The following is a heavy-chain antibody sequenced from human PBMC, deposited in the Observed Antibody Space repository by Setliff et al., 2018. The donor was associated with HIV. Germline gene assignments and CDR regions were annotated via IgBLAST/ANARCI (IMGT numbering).Heavy chain of an antibody. J-gene: IGHJ4*02. V-gene: IGHV4-4*08. Sequence: TSETLSLTCTVSGGSISSYYWSWIRQPPGKGLEWIGYIYTSGSTYYNPSLKSRVTISVDTSKNQFSLKLSSVTAADTAVYYCASYRKAERWLQLGGNFDYWGQGTLVTAPQ. D-gene: IGHD5-12*01. CDR3: ASYRKAERWLQLGGNFDY. CDR1: GGSISSYY. CDR2: IYTSGST.